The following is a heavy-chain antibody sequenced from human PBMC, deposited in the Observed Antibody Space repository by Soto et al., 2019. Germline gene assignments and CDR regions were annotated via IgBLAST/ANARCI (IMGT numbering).Heavy chain of an antibody. Sequence: SVKISCKASGGTFSSSAISWVRQAPGQGLEWMGGIIPIFGTANYAQKLQGRVTMTTDTSTSTAYMELRSLRSDDTAVYYCARSYAIDAFDIWGQGTMVTVSS. CDR3: ARSYAIDAFDI. CDR2: IIPIFGTA. J-gene: IGHJ3*02. V-gene: IGHV1-69*05. CDR1: GGTFSSSA.